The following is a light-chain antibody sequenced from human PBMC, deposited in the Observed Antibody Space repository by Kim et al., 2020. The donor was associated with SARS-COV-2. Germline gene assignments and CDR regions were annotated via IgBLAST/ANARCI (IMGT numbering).Light chain of an antibody. CDR2: GTS. CDR1: QGISNY. V-gene: IGKV1-27*01. J-gene: IGKJ2*01. Sequence: SASVGDRVTITCRASQGISNYVAWYQQKPGKVPRLMIYGTSTLQSGVPFRFRGSGSGTDFTLTITSLQPEDVATYYCQKYDSGPYTFGQGTKLEI. CDR3: QKYDSGPYT.